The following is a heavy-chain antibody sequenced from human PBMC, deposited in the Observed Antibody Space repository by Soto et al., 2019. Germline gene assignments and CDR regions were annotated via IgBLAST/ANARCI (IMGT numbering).Heavy chain of an antibody. V-gene: IGHV3-23*01. CDR3: AKNQERELPRVIDF. CDR2: MSGSSSTT. CDR1: GLTFSNYA. D-gene: IGHD1-7*01. Sequence: EVRLLESGGGLVKPGGSLRLSCATSGLTFSNYAMSWVRQAPGGGLEWVSSMSGSSSTTYYADSVRGRFTISRDRSKNTLYLQMGRLRAEDTALYYCAKNQERELPRVIDFWGQGTLVTVSS. J-gene: IGHJ4*02.